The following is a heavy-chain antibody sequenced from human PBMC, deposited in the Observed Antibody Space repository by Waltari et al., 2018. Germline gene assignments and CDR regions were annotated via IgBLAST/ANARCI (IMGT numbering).Heavy chain of an antibody. J-gene: IGHJ4*02. CDR1: GFSFTRYP. CDR2: ISYDGSNK. CDR3: TRGSVFDYGTSGPAGY. D-gene: IGHD3-22*01. V-gene: IGHV3-30*01. Sequence: QVQLVESGGGVVQPGRSLRLSCAAPGFSFTRYPRHWVRQAPGKGLEWVAVISYDGSNKYYADSVKGRFTISRDNSKNTLYLQMNSLRAEDTAVYYCTRGSVFDYGTSGPAGYWGQGTLVTVSS.